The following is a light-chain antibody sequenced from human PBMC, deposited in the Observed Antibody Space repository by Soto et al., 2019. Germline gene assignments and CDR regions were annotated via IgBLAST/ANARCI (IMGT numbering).Light chain of an antibody. J-gene: IGKJ5*01. CDR1: QGISSY. CDR2: AAS. Sequence: DIQLTQSPSFLSASVGDRVTITCRASQGISSYLAWYQQKPGKATKLLIYAASTLQSVVPSRFSGSGSGTAFNLTISSLQPEDFATYYCQHLDSYSTFGHGTRLEIK. CDR3: QHLDSYST. V-gene: IGKV1-9*01.